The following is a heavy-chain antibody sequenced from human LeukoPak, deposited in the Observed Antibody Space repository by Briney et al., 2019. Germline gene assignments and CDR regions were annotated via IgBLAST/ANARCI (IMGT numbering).Heavy chain of an antibody. Sequence: PGGSLRLSCSASGFTFSSYAMHWVRQAPGKGLEYVSAISSNGGSTYYADSVKGRFTISRDNSKNTLYLQMSSLRAEDTAVYYCARDSSGSYSRFDYWGQGTLVTVSS. CDR3: ARDSSGSYSRFDY. V-gene: IGHV3-64D*06. D-gene: IGHD1-26*01. CDR2: ISSNGGST. CDR1: GFTFSSYA. J-gene: IGHJ4*02.